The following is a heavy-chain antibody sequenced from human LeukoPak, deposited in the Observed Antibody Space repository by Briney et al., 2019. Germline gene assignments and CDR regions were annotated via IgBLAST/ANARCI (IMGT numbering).Heavy chain of an antibody. D-gene: IGHD2-2*01. CDR1: GYTFTSYG. Sequence: ASVKVSCKASGYTFTSYGISWVLQAPGQGLEWMGWISAYNGNTNYAQKLQGRVTMTTDTSTSTAYMELRSLRSDDTAVYYCAREVFTKPAFDIWGQGTMVTVSS. CDR3: AREVFTKPAFDI. V-gene: IGHV1-18*01. J-gene: IGHJ3*02. CDR2: ISAYNGNT.